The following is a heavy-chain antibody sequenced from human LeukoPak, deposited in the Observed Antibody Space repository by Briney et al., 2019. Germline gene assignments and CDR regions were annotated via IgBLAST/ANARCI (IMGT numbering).Heavy chain of an antibody. D-gene: IGHD2-21*02. Sequence: GASVKVSCKASGYTFTNYDINWLRQGTGQGLEWMAWMTPNSGNTGHEQKFQGRLTMTRDISISTAYMELSSLRPEDTAVYYCAFCGGDCGGAFDVWGQGTTVTVSS. V-gene: IGHV1-8*01. CDR2: MTPNSGNT. CDR3: AFCGGDCGGAFDV. J-gene: IGHJ3*01. CDR1: GYTFTNYD.